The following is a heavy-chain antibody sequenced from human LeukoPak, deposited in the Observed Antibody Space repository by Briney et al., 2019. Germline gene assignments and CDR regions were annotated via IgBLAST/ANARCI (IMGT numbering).Heavy chain of an antibody. V-gene: IGHV1-69*05. J-gene: IGHJ4*02. CDR1: GATFSSYA. Sequence: SVKVSCKASGATFSSYAISWVRQAPGQGLEWMGGIIPIFGTANYAQKFQGRVTITTDESTSTAYMELSSLRSEDTAVYYCARVSLIAARGTQYYFDYWGQGTLVTVSS. CDR3: ARVSLIAARGTQYYFDY. D-gene: IGHD6-6*01. CDR2: IIPIFGTA.